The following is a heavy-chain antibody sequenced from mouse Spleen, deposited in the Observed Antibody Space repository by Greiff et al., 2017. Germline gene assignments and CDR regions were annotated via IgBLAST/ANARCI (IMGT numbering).Heavy chain of an antibody. CDR3: ARRPFDY. CDR2: ISSGGGNT. Sequence: EVKLVESGGGLVKPGGSLKLSCAASGFTFSSYTMSWVRQTPAKRLEWVATISSGGGNTYYPDSVKGRFTISRDNARNTLYLQMSSLRSEDTAMYYCARRPFDYWGQGTTLTVSS. V-gene: IGHV5-9*04. CDR1: GFTFSSYT. J-gene: IGHJ2*01.